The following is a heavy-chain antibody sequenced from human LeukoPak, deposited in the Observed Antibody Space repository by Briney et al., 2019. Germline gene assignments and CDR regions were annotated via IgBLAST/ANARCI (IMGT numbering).Heavy chain of an antibody. CDR1: GFTFSNYD. CDR2: IGTAGDT. D-gene: IGHD4-17*01. Sequence: GGSLRLSCAASGFTFSNYDMHWVRQATGKGLEWVSAIGTAGDTYYPGSVKGRFTISRENAKNSLYLQMNSLRAGDTAVYYCARGPATVTASYYYYGMDVWGQGTTVTVSS. J-gene: IGHJ6*02. V-gene: IGHV3-13*01. CDR3: ARGPATVTASYYYYGMDV.